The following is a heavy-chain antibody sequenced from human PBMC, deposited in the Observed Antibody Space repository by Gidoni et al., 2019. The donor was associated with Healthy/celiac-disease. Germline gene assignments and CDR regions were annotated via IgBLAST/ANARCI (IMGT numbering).Heavy chain of an antibody. V-gene: IGHV1-2*02. Sequence: QVQLVQSGAEVKKPGASVKVSCKASGYTFTGYYMHWVRQAPGQGLAWMGWINPNSGGTNYAQKFQARLTMPRDTSISTAYMGLSRLRSDDTAVYYCARGGDSSGWLGLLPTYWGQGTLVTVSS. CDR1: GYTFTGYY. CDR2: INPNSGGT. J-gene: IGHJ4*02. CDR3: ARGGDSSGWLGLLPTY. D-gene: IGHD6-19*01.